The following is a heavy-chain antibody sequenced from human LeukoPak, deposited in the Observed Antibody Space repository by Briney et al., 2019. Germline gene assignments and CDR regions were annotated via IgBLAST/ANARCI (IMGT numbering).Heavy chain of an antibody. CDR2: IKQDGSEK. CDR3: ARGRVEMATIEYYFDY. V-gene: IGHV3-7*01. CDR1: GFIFSSHW. Sequence: GGSLRLSCAASGFIFSSHWMSWVRQAPGKGLEWVANIKQDGSEKYYVDSVKGRFTISRDNAKNSLYLQMNSLRAEDTAVYYCARGRVEMATIEYYFDYWGQGTLVTVSS. J-gene: IGHJ4*02. D-gene: IGHD5-24*01.